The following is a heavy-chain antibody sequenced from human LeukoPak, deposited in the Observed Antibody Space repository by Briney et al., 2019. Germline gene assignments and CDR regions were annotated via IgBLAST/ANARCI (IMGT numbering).Heavy chain of an antibody. CDR3: ARLDGSGSYYNFYYYYMDV. J-gene: IGHJ6*03. CDR2: INHSGST. Sequence: PSETLSLTCAVYGGSFSGYYWSWIRQPPGKGLEWIGEINHSGSTNYNPSLKSRVTISVDTSKNQFSLKLSSVTAADTAVYYCARLDGSGSYYNFYYYYMDVWGKGTTVTVSS. CDR1: GGSFSGYY. D-gene: IGHD3-10*01. V-gene: IGHV4-34*01.